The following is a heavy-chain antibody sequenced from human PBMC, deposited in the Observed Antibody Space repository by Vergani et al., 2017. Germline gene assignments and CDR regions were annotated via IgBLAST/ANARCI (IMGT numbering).Heavy chain of an antibody. Sequence: QGQLVQPGSELKKPGASVKVSCKAPAYTFTSYSMNWVRQALGQGLEWMGWINTNTGNTTYAQAFTGRFVFSLETSVSTAYLQISSLKAEDTAVYYCARVWNYYNVVTGYKWVANGLDVWGQGTTVTVSS. D-gene: IGHD3-9*01. CDR1: AYTFTSYS. V-gene: IGHV7-4-1*02. J-gene: IGHJ6*02. CDR2: INTNTGNT. CDR3: ARVWNYYNVVTGYKWVANGLDV.